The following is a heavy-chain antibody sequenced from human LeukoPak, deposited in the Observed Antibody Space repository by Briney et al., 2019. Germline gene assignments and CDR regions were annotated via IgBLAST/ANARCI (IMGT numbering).Heavy chain of an antibody. Sequence: GGSLRLSCAASGLTFSSYTINWVRQAPGKGLEWDASISSTSTDIYYADSVKGRFTISRDNAKDSLHLQMNSLRAEDTAVYYCAKGGTVTTFHYYYYMDVWGKGTTVTISS. CDR1: GLTFSSYT. V-gene: IGHV3-21*04. CDR2: ISSTSTDI. CDR3: AKGGTVTTFHYYYYMDV. D-gene: IGHD4-17*01. J-gene: IGHJ6*03.